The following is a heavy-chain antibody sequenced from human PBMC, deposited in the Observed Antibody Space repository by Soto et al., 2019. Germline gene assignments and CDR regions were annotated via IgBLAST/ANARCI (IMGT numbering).Heavy chain of an antibody. V-gene: IGHV4-61*01. CDR3: ARVPGP. Sequence: PSETLSLTCTVSGGSVSSNSEYWTWLRQPPGKGLEWIGYFFSSGSTNYNTSLKSRVTISVDTSKNQFSLKLSSVTAADTAVYYCARVPGPWGQGTLVTVSS. CDR2: FFSSGST. J-gene: IGHJ5*02. D-gene: IGHD7-27*01. CDR1: GGSVSSNSEY.